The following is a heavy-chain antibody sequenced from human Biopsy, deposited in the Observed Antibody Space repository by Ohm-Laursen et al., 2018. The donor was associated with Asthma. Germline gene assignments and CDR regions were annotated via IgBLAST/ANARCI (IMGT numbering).Heavy chain of an antibody. CDR1: GGSFRGYY. J-gene: IGHJ5*02. D-gene: IGHD2-2*01. CDR3: ARAGQCSSTSCYNPGWFDP. Sequence: SETLSLTCAVYGGSFRGYYWSWIRQPPGKGLEGIGEINHRGSTNYTPSLKSRVTISVETSKNQFSLKLSSVTAADTAVYYCARAGQCSSTSCYNPGWFDPWGQGTLVTVSS. V-gene: IGHV4-34*01. CDR2: INHRGST.